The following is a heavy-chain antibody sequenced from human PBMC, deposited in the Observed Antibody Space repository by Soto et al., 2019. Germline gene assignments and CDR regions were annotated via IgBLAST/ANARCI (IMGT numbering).Heavy chain of an antibody. D-gene: IGHD6-13*01. CDR1: GFTFTNSA. CDR2: IVVGSGDT. V-gene: IGHV1-58*01. CDR3: ARDVAAAAP. J-gene: IGHJ5*02. Sequence: SVKVSCKASGFTFTNSAVQWVRQARGQRLEWIGWIVVGSGDTNYAQKFQERVTITRDMSTSTAYMELSSLRSEDTAVYYCARDVAAAAPWGQGTLVTVSS.